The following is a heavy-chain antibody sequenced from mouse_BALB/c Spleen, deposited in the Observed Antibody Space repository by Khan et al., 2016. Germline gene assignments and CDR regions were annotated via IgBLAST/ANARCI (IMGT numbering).Heavy chain of an antibody. CDR3: ARHEGDYDVIMDY. CDR1: GFSLTSYG. Sequence: QVQLKESGPGLVAPSQSLSITCTISGFSLTSYGVHWVRQPPGKRLEWLVVIWSDGSTTYNSALKSRLSISKDNSKSQVFLKMNSLQTDDTAMYYSARHEGDYDVIMDYWGQGTSVTVSS. CDR2: IWSDGST. J-gene: IGHJ4*01. D-gene: IGHD2-4*01. V-gene: IGHV2-6-1*01.